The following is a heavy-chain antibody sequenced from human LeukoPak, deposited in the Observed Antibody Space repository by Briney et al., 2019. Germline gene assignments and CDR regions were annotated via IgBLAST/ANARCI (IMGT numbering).Heavy chain of an antibody. Sequence: ASETLSLTCTVSGGSISSYYWSWIRQPPGKGLEWIGYIYYSGSTNYNPSLKSRVTISVDTSKNQFSLKLSSVTAADTAVYYCARGVDCSGGSCYDYFDYWGQGTLVTVSS. J-gene: IGHJ4*02. CDR1: GGSISSYY. D-gene: IGHD2-15*01. V-gene: IGHV4-59*08. CDR2: IYYSGST. CDR3: ARGVDCSGGSCYDYFDY.